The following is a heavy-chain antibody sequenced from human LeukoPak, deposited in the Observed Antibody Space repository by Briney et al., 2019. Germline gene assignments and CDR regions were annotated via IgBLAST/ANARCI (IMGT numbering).Heavy chain of an antibody. CDR1: GYTFTSYD. CDR2: MNPNSGNT. CDR3: ARVGTVTLYYFDY. Sequence: ASVKVSCKASGYTFTSYDINWVRQATGQGLEWMGWMNPNSGNTGYAQKFQGRVTITRNTSMSTAYMELSSLRSEDTAVYYCARVGTVTLYYFDYWGQGTLVTVSS. J-gene: IGHJ4*02. D-gene: IGHD4-17*01. V-gene: IGHV1-8*03.